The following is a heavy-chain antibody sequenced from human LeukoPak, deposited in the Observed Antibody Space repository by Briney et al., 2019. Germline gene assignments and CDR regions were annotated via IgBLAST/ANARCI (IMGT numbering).Heavy chain of an antibody. Sequence: LETLSLTCAVYGGSFSGYYWSWIRQPPGKGLEWIGEINHSGSTNYNPSLKSRVTISVDTSKNQFSLKLSSVTAADTAVYYCARGLSAVAGKGYWGQGTLVTVSS. V-gene: IGHV4-34*01. CDR1: GGSFSGYY. CDR3: ARGLSAVAGKGY. CDR2: INHSGST. J-gene: IGHJ4*02. D-gene: IGHD6-19*01.